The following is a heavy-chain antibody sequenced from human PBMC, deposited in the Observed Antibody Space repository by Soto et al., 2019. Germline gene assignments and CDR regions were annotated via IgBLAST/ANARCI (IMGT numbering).Heavy chain of an antibody. J-gene: IGHJ6*03. Sequence: WGSLRVSCAASGFTFSDYYMSWIRQAPGKGLEWVSYISSSGSTIYYADSVKGRFTISRDNAKNSLYLQMNSLRAEDTAVYYCARDRITSSLYYYYYYMDVWGKGTTVTVSS. CDR1: GFTFSDYY. CDR3: ARDRITSSLYYYYYYMDV. V-gene: IGHV3-11*01. CDR2: ISSSGSTI. D-gene: IGHD3-3*01.